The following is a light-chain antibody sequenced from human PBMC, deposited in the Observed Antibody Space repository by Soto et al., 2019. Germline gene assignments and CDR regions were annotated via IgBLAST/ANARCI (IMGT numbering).Light chain of an antibody. CDR3: SSYTSSSTLYV. V-gene: IGLV2-14*01. CDR1: SSDVVGYNY. Sequence: QSALTQPASVSGSPGQSITISCTGTSSDVVGYNYVSWYQQNPGKAPKLMIYDVSVRPSGVSNRFSGSKSGNTASLTISGLQAEDEADYYCSSYTSSSTLYVFGTGTKLTVL. J-gene: IGLJ1*01. CDR2: DVS.